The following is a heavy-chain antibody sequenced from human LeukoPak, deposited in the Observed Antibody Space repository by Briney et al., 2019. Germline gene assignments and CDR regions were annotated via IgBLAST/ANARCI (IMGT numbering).Heavy chain of an antibody. V-gene: IGHV1-69*05. CDR3: AREGMVARYFQH. Sequence: SVKVSCEASGGTFSSYAISWVRQAPGQWLEWMGRIIPIFGTANYAQKFQGRVTITTDESTSTAYMELSSLRSEDTAVYYCAREGMVARYFQHWGQGTLVTVSS. J-gene: IGHJ1*01. CDR1: GGTFSSYA. D-gene: IGHD5-12*01. CDR2: IIPIFGTA.